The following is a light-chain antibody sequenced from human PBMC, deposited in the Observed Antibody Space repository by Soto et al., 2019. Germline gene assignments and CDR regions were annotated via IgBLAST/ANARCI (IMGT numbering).Light chain of an antibody. CDR3: QQYNNWPPYA. V-gene: IGKV3-15*01. CDR1: QSVSSN. Sequence: EIVMTQSPATLSVSPGERATLSCRARQSVSSNLAWYQQKPGQAPRLLIYGTSTRATGIPARFSRSGSGTEFSLPICGLRCQDCVVYDGQQYNNWPPYAFGQGTKRESK. CDR2: GTS. J-gene: IGKJ2*01.